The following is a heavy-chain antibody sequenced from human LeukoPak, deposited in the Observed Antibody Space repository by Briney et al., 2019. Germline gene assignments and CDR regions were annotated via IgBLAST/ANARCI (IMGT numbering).Heavy chain of an antibody. D-gene: IGHD3-3*01. CDR1: GFTFSSSW. CDR2: IKGDGSDK. V-gene: IGHV3-7*01. J-gene: IGHJ6*03. CDR3: ARDPYSGNYGPYYYYYMDV. Sequence: PGGSLRLSCAASGFTFSSSWMTWVRQAPGKGLEWLANIKGDGSDKNYVDSVKGRFTISRDNGKSSLFLQMDSLRAEDTAIYFCARDPYSGNYGPYYYYYMDVWGKGTTVTVSS.